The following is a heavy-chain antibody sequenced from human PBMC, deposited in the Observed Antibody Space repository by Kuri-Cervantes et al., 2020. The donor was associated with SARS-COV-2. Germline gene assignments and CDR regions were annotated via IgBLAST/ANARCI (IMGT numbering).Heavy chain of an antibody. Sequence: GGSLSPSCAASGFTFNTYSMDWVRLAPGKGLEWLAYISKGSDTIYYADSVTGRFTISRDNAKNSLFLQMNSLRADDTAVYYCARGGEDFVQETRNWFEPWGRGTQVTVSS. CDR1: GFTFNTYS. V-gene: IGHV3-48*01. D-gene: IGHD2-8*01. J-gene: IGHJ5*02. CDR3: ARGGEDFVQETRNWFEP. CDR2: ISKGSDTI.